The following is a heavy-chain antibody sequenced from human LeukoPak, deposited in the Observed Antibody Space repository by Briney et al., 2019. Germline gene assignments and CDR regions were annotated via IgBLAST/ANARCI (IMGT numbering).Heavy chain of an antibody. Sequence: PSETLSLTCTVSGGSISSYYWSWIRQPPGKGLEWIGYIHYSGSTNYNPSLKSRVTMSVDTSKNQFSLKLSSVTAADTAVYYCARESQDYYGSGSQVTAPLDYWGQGTLVTVSS. V-gene: IGHV4-59*12. CDR3: ARESQDYYGSGSQVTAPLDY. CDR1: GGSISSYY. D-gene: IGHD3-10*01. CDR2: IHYSGST. J-gene: IGHJ4*02.